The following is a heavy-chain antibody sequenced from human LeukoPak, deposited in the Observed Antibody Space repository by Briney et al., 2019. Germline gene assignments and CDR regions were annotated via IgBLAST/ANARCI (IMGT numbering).Heavy chain of an antibody. Sequence: ASVKVSCKVSGYTLTELSMHWVRQAPGKELEWMGGFDPEDGETIYAQKFQGRVTMTEDTSTDTAYMELSSLRSEDTAVYYCATSYCSSTSCQGLYYYYGMDVWGQGTTVTVSS. CDR3: ATSYCSSTSCQGLYYYYGMDV. CDR2: FDPEDGET. CDR1: GYTLTELS. J-gene: IGHJ6*02. D-gene: IGHD2-2*01. V-gene: IGHV1-24*01.